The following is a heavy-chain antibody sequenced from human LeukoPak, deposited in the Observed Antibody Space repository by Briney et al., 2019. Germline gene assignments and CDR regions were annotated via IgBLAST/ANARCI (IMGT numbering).Heavy chain of an antibody. Sequence: ASVKVSCKASGYTFTGYYMHWVRQAPGQGLEWMGWINPNSGGTNYAQKFQGRVTMTRDTSISTAYMELSRLRSDDTAVYYCARDTVTTFSLFDYWGQGTLVTVSS. CDR1: GYTFTGYY. D-gene: IGHD4-11*01. CDR3: ARDTVTTFSLFDY. V-gene: IGHV1-2*02. CDR2: INPNSGGT. J-gene: IGHJ4*02.